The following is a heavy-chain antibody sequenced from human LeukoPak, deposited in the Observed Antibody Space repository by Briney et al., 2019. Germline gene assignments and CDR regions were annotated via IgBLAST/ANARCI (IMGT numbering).Heavy chain of an antibody. Sequence: GGSLRLSCAASGFTFSDYYMNWVRQAPGKGLEWVAFIRYDGSKKYYADSVKGRFTISRDNSKNTLYLQMNSLRAEDTAVFYCAKDPEQLVLGETLYYYYYMDVWGKGTTVTVSS. J-gene: IGHJ6*03. D-gene: IGHD6-6*01. CDR3: AKDPEQLVLGETLYYYYYMDV. CDR2: IRYDGSKK. CDR1: GFTFSDYY. V-gene: IGHV3-30*02.